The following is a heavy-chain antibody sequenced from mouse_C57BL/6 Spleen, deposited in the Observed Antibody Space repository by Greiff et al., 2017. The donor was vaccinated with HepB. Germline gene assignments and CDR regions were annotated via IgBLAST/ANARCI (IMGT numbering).Heavy chain of an antibody. CDR1: GYSFTSGYY. CDR3: ARGGLRYDMDY. J-gene: IGHJ4*01. CDR2: IRYDGSN. Sequence: EVHLVESGPGLVKPSQSLSLSCSATGYSFTSGYYWYWIRQSPGNNLEWMGYIRYDGSNNYNPSLKNRTSITHDTSTNQFFLKLNSVTSEDTATYYCARGGLRYDMDYWGQGTTVTVSS. V-gene: IGHV3-6*01. D-gene: IGHD3-1*01.